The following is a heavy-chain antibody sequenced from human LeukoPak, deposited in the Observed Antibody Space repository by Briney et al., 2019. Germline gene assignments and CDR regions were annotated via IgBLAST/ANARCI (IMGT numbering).Heavy chain of an antibody. D-gene: IGHD4-11*01. CDR3: AKDAQRGFDYSNSLEH. V-gene: IGHV3-33*06. J-gene: IGHJ5*02. Sequence: GGSLRLACAASGFTFSHYGMHWVRQAPGKGLGWVAVIWSDGTEKYYGDAVKGRFTISRDNSRNTVYLTMTSMRGEDTAVYYCAKDAQRGFDYSNSLEHWGQGTLVTVSS. CDR1: GFTFSHYG. CDR2: IWSDGTEK.